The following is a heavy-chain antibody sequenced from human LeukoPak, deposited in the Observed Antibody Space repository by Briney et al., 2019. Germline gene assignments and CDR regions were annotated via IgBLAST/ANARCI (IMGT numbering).Heavy chain of an antibody. V-gene: IGHV3-23*01. CDR2: ISGSGGST. D-gene: IGHD3-16*02. J-gene: IGHJ4*02. CDR3: ATFFVIPFYGY. CDR1: GFTFSSYA. Sequence: PGGSLRLSCAASGFTFSSYAMSWVRQAPGKGLEWVSAISGSGGSTYYADSVKGRFAISRDNSKNTLYLQMNSLRAEDTAVYYCATFFVIPFYGYWGQGTLVSVSS.